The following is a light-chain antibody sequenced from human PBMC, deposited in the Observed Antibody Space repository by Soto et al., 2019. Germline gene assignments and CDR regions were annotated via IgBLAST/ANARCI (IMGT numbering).Light chain of an antibody. CDR2: ASS. V-gene: IGKV3-20*01. CDR1: QSLRSNF. J-gene: IGKJ5*01. Sequence: EIVLTQSPGTLSVSPGERATLSCTASQSLRSNFLAWYQQKPGQAPRLLIYASSNRATGIPDRFSGSASGTDFTLTINRLEPEDFAVYYCQLYGISPHFGQGTRLEIK. CDR3: QLYGISPH.